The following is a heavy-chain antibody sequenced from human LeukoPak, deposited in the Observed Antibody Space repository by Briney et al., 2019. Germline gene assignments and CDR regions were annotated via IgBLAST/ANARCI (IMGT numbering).Heavy chain of an antibody. J-gene: IGHJ4*02. CDR3: AKSYFDYSTYYSYYFNL. V-gene: IGHV4-4*09. CDR1: GGSISGGD. CDR2: VYTSGST. Sequence: SETLSLTCTVSGGSISGGDWSWIRQPPGRGLEWIGYVYTSGSTNYNPSLKSRVTISVDTSKSQFALKLSSVTAADTAVYYCAKSYFDYSTYYSYYFNLWGQGALVTVSS. D-gene: IGHD4-11*01.